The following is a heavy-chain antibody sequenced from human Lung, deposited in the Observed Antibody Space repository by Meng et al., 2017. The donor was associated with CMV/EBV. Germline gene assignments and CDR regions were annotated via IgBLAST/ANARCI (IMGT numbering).Heavy chain of an antibody. Sequence: SLKISCAASGFTFDDYVMHWVRQAPGKGLEWVSGISWNSGSIHYADSVKGRFTISRDNAKNSLYLQMDSLRAEDTALYYCAKGLKYFDFYYVDNWGHGXLVAVSS. CDR1: GFTFDDYV. CDR2: ISWNSGSI. J-gene: IGHJ4*01. D-gene: IGHD3-9*01. CDR3: AKGLKYFDFYYVDN. V-gene: IGHV3-9*01.